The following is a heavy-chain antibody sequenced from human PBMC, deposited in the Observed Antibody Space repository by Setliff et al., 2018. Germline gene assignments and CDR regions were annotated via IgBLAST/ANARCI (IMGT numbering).Heavy chain of an antibody. J-gene: IGHJ4*02. CDR2: IYYSGAT. CDR1: GDSINPYY. Sequence: SETLSLTCSVSGDSINPYYWTWIRQPPGKGLEWIGFIYYSGATTYNPSLKSRVTISVDTSKNQFSPNLNSVTAADTAVYYCARYRDYFDSSGQTQYYFDYWGQGTLVTVSS. D-gene: IGHD3-22*01. V-gene: IGHV4-59*01. CDR3: ARYRDYFDSSGQTQYYFDY.